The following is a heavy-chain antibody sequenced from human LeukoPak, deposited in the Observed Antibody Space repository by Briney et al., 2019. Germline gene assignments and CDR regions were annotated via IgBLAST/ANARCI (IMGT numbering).Heavy chain of an antibody. J-gene: IGHJ6*02. V-gene: IGHV1-46*01. CDR2: INPSGGST. D-gene: IGHD6-6*01. CDR3: AREEYSSSSGYYYYYGMDV. Sequence: ASVKVSCKASGYTFTSYYMHWVRQAPGQGLEWMGIINPSGGSTSYAQKFLGRVTMTRDTSTSTVYMELSSLRSEDTAVYYCAREEYSSSSGYYYYYGMDVWGQGTTVTVSS. CDR1: GYTFTSYY.